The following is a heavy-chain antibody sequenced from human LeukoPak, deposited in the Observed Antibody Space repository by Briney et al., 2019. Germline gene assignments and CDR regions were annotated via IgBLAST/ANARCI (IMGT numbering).Heavy chain of an antibody. CDR3: AKHLGWYGPYSWFDP. D-gene: IGHD6-19*01. J-gene: IGHJ5*02. CDR1: GFTFSSYA. Sequence: GGSLRLSCAASGFTFSSYAMSWVRQAPGKGLEWVSAISGSGGSTYCADSVKGRFTISRDNSKNTLYLQMNSLRAEDTAVYYCAKHLGWYGPYSWFDPWGQGTLVTVSS. CDR2: ISGSGGST. V-gene: IGHV3-23*01.